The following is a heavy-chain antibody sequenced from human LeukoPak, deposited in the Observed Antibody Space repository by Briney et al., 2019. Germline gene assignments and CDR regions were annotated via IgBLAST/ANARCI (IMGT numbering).Heavy chain of an antibody. CDR1: GFTFTSSA. D-gene: IGHD5-12*01. Sequence: SVKVSCKASGFTFTSSAMQWVRQARGQRLEWIGWIVVGSGNTNYAQKFQERVTITRDMSTSTAYMELSSLRSEDTAVYYCAAVEGGYETPQGPFDHLGQGTLVNVYS. CDR3: AAVEGGYETPQGPFDH. CDR2: IVVGSGNT. J-gene: IGHJ4*02. V-gene: IGHV1-58*02.